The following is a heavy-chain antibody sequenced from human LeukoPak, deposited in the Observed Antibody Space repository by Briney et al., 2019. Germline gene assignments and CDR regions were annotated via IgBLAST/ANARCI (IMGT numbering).Heavy chain of an antibody. CDR3: ARDLVMVRGAPPDY. CDR1: GYTFTGYY. V-gene: IGHV1-2*02. CDR2: INPNSGGT. Sequence: ASVKVSCKASGYTFTGYYMHWVRQAPGQGLEWMGWINPNSGGTNYAQKFQGRVTMTRDTSISTAYMELSRLRSDDTAVYYCARDLVMVRGAPPDYWGQGTLVTVSS. J-gene: IGHJ4*02. D-gene: IGHD3-10*01.